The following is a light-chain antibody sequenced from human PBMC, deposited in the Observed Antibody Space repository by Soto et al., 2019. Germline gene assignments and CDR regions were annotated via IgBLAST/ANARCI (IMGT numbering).Light chain of an antibody. V-gene: IGKV3-20*01. J-gene: IGKJ1*01. CDR2: GAS. CDR1: QSVSSSY. Sequence: EIVLTQSPGTLSLSPGERATFSCRASQSVSSSYIAWYQQKRGQAPRRLIYGASIRATGIPDRFSGSGSGTDFTLTISRLEPEDFALYYCQQYHISPLTFGQGTKVDI. CDR3: QQYHISPLT.